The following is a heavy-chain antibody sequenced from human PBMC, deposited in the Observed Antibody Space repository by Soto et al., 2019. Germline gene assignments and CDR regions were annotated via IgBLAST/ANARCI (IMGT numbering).Heavy chain of an antibody. Sequence: EVQLLESGGGLAQPGGSLRLSCAASGFTFNSYGMTWVRQAPGKGLEWVSAITGSGGSTSYAESVKGRFTISRDNSKNTLYLQMSSLRAEDTAVYYCAKPKDISAYLFHCWGQGTLVTVSS. CDR3: AKPKDISAYLFHC. V-gene: IGHV3-23*01. D-gene: IGHD3-22*01. J-gene: IGHJ4*02. CDR2: ITGSGGST. CDR1: GFTFNSYG.